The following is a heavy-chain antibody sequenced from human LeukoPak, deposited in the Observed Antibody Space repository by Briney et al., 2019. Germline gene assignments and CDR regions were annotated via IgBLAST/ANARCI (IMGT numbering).Heavy chain of an antibody. D-gene: IGHD3-22*01. V-gene: IGHV1-46*01. CDR3: ARGAWPVAYYDSSGYLHYFDY. J-gene: IGHJ4*02. Sequence: ASVKVSCKASGYTFTSYYMHWVRQAPGQGLEWMGIINPSGASTNYAQKFQGRVTMTRDTSTSTVYMELSSLRSEDTAVYYCARGAWPVAYYDSSGYLHYFDYWGQGTLVTASS. CDR2: INPSGAST. CDR1: GYTFTSYY.